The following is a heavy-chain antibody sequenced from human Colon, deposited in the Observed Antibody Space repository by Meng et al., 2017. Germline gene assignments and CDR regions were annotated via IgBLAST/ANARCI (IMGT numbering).Heavy chain of an antibody. CDR2: IYHSGNT. D-gene: IGHD3-10*01. CDR3: ARRAPLWFGELASFDS. CDR1: SGSFSSSNW. V-gene: IGHV4-4*02. J-gene: IGHJ4*02. Sequence: QEWGPGLVKPSGALALPRTVSSGSFSSSNWWTWVRQPPGKGLEWIGEIYHSGNTNYNPSLKSRVTISVDKSKNQFSLKLNSVTAADTAVYFCARRAPLWFGELASFDSWGQGTLVTVSS.